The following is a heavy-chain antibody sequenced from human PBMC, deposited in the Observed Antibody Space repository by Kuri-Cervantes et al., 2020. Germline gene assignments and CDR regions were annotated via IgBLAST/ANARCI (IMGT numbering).Heavy chain of an antibody. CDR1: GFTVSSNY. J-gene: IGHJ4*02. D-gene: IGHD5-24*01. V-gene: IGHV3-53*01. CDR3: ARAIDGYIDY. CDR2: IYSGGST. Sequence: GESLKISCAASGFTVSSNYMSWVRQAPGKGLEWVSVIYSGGSTYYADSVKGRFTISRDNAKNMLYLQMNSLRAEDTAVYYCARAIDGYIDYWGQGTLVTVSS.